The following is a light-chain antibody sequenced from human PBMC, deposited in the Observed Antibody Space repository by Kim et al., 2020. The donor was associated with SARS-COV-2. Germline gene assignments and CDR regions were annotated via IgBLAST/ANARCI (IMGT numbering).Light chain of an antibody. J-gene: IGKJ2*01. CDR1: RALNIN. CDR3: QQYENWPPYT. CDR2: DVF. V-gene: IGKV3-15*01. Sequence: EIVMTQSPATLSVSPGERVTLSCRASRALNINLAWHQQRPGQAPRLLIYDVFARATGIPARFSGSGSGTDFTLTIDNVQAEDYAVYYCQQYENWPPYTFGQGTKLEI.